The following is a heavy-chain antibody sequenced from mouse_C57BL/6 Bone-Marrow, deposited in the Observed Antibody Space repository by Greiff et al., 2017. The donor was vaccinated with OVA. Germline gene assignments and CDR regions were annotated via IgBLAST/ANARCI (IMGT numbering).Heavy chain of an antibody. J-gene: IGHJ3*01. CDR1: GFTFSSYA. CDR2: ISDGGSYT. D-gene: IGHD1-1*01. CDR3: ARDSGYYYGSSQAWFAY. V-gene: IGHV5-4*01. Sequence: EVKLVESGGGLVKPGGSLKLSCAASGFTFSSYAMSWVRQTPEKRLEWVATISDGGSYTYYPDNVKGRFTISRDNAKNNLYLQMSHLKSEDTAMYYCARDSGYYYGSSQAWFAYWGQGTLVTVSA.